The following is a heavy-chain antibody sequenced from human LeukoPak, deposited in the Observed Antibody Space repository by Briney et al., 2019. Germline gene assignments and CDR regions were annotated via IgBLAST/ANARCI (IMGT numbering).Heavy chain of an antibody. CDR2: IYYSGST. Sequence: PSETLSLTCTVSGGSISSSRYYWGWIRQPPGKGLEWIGSIYYSGSTYYNPSLKSRVTISVDTSKNQFSLKLSSVTAADTAVYYCARIRVDTAMAPGLFYFDYWGQGTLVTVSS. CDR1: GGSISSSRYY. J-gene: IGHJ4*02. CDR3: ARIRVDTAMAPGLFYFDY. V-gene: IGHV4-39*01. D-gene: IGHD5-18*01.